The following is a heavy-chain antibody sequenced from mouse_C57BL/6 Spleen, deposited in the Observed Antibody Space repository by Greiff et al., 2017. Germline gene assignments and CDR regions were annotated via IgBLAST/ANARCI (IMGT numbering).Heavy chain of an antibody. CDR2: IDPETGGT. CDR1: GYTFTDYE. J-gene: IGHJ2*01. Sequence: VKLQQSGAELVRPGASVTLSCKASGYTFTDYEMHWVKQTPVHGLEWIGAIDPETGGTAYNQKFKGKAILTADKSSSTAYMELRSLTSEDSAVYYCTRGGDYDVDYFDYWGQGTTLTVSS. V-gene: IGHV1-15*01. D-gene: IGHD2-4*01. CDR3: TRGGDYDVDYFDY.